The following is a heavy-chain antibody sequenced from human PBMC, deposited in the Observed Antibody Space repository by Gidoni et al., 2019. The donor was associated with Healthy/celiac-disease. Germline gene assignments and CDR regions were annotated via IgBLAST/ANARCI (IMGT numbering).Heavy chain of an antibody. Sequence: RFTISRDNAKNSLYLQMNSLRAEDTALYYCAKAQWTTVTDYFDYWGQGTLVTVSS. CDR3: AKAQWTTVTDYFDY. V-gene: IGHV3-9*01. J-gene: IGHJ4*02. D-gene: IGHD4-17*01.